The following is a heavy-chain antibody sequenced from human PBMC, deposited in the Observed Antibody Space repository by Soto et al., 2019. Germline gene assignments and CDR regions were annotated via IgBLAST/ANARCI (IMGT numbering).Heavy chain of an antibody. CDR2: ISYDGSNK. V-gene: IGHV3-30*18. J-gene: IGHJ6*01. CDR3: AKDRRWLQDYYYYGMDV. CDR1: VFTFSTYG. Sequence: PRGSLLVACASSVFTFSTYGMHWVRQAPGKGLDWVAVISYDGSNKYYADSVKGRFTISRDNSKNTLYLQMNSLRAEDTAVYYCAKDRRWLQDYYYYGMDVWGQGTTVTVSS. D-gene: IGHD5-12*01.